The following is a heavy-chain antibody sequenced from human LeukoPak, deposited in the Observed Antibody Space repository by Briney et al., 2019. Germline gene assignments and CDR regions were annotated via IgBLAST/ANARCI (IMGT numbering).Heavy chain of an antibody. CDR3: ARVPLAAAAFDS. CDR2: ISYSGST. D-gene: IGHD6-13*01. V-gene: IGHV4-59*08. CDR1: GGSISPYY. J-gene: IGHJ4*02. Sequence: SETLSLTCSISGGSISPYYWSWIRQPPGEGLEWVGFISYSGSTHYNASLMSRVTISVDVSKNQISLRLNSVTAADTAFYYCARVPLAAAAFDSWGQGTLVTVSS.